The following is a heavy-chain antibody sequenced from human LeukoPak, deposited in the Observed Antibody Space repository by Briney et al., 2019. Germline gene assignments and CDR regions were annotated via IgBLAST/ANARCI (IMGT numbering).Heavy chain of an antibody. V-gene: IGHV1-18*01. J-gene: IGHJ3*01. Sequence: ASVKVSCQASGYTFPSYGIRWVRQAPGKGLAWMGWISAYNGNTNYAQKLQGRVTMPTDTSTSTAYMELRSLRSDDTAIYYCARKPLDYYETLDAFDLWGQGTMVIVSS. CDR2: ISAYNGNT. CDR1: GYTFPSYG. D-gene: IGHD3-22*01. CDR3: ARKPLDYYETLDAFDL.